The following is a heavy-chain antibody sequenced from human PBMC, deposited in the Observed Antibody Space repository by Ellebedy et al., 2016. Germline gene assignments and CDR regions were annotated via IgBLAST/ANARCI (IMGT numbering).Heavy chain of an antibody. CDR3: ASSTYCSGGSCYSYYYYGMDV. Sequence: GESLKISCAASGFTFSSYWMHWVRQAPGKGLVWVSRINSDGSSTSYADSVKGRFTISRDNAKNTLYLQMNSLRAEDTAVYYCASSTYCSGGSCYSYYYYGMDVWGQGTTVTVSS. CDR2: INSDGSST. J-gene: IGHJ6*02. D-gene: IGHD2-15*01. V-gene: IGHV3-74*01. CDR1: GFTFSSYW.